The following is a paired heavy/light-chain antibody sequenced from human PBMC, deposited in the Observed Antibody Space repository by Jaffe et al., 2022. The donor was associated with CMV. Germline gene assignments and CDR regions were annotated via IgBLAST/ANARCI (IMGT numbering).Heavy chain of an antibody. J-gene: IGHJ5*02. CDR1: GYTFTNYG. CDR2: ISAYSGDT. D-gene: IGHD1-26*01. CDR3: ARDSQIVGATTLGFDP. V-gene: IGHV1-18*04. Sequence: QVQLVQSGAEVKKPGASVKVSCKASGYTFTNYGISWVRQAPGQGLEWMGWISAYSGDTNYAQRLQGRVTMTTDTSTSTAYMELRSLRFDDTAVYYCARDSQIVGATTLGFDPWGQGTLVTVSS.
Light chain of an antibody. Sequence: QSALTQPPSASGSPGQSVTISCTGTSSDVGGYNYVSWYQQHPGKAPKLMIYEVSKRPSGVPDRFSGSKSGNTASLTVSGLQAEDEADYYCSSYAGSLVIFGGGTKLTVL. CDR3: SSYAGSLVI. V-gene: IGLV2-8*01. CDR2: EVS. CDR1: SSDVGGYNY. J-gene: IGLJ2*01.